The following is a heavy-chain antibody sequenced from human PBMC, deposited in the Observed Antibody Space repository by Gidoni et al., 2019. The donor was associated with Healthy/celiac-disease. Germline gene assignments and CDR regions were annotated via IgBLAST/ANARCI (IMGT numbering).Heavy chain of an antibody. CDR3: AKMGPWIQLWSGSDY. CDR1: GFTFSSYA. J-gene: IGHJ4*02. V-gene: IGHV3-23*01. CDR2: ISGSVGST. D-gene: IGHD5-18*01. Sequence: EVQLLESGGGLVQPGGSLRLSCAAYGFTFSSYAMSWVRQAPGKGLEWVSAISGSVGSTYYAYTVKGPFTISRDNSKNTLYLQMNSLRAEDTAVYYCAKMGPWIQLWSGSDYWGQGTLVTVSS.